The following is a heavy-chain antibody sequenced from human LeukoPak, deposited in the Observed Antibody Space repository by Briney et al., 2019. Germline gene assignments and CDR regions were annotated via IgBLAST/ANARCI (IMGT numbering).Heavy chain of an antibody. Sequence: GGSLRLSCAASGFTFSSYAMSWVRQAPGKGLEWVSAISGSGGSTYYADSVKGRFTISRDNSKNTLYLQMNSLRAGDTAVYYCAKDQGIGRFLEWSFDYWGQGTLVTVSS. V-gene: IGHV3-23*01. D-gene: IGHD3-3*01. CDR2: ISGSGGST. CDR1: GFTFSSYA. J-gene: IGHJ4*02. CDR3: AKDQGIGRFLEWSFDY.